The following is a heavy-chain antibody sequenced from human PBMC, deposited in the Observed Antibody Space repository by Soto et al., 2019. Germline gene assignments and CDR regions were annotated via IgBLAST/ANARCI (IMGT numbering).Heavy chain of an antibody. V-gene: IGHV3-48*03. CDR3: ARDSRNSYGLDV. J-gene: IGHJ6*02. CDR1: GFTLSSFE. CDR2: ISGSGSTI. Sequence: PGGSLGLSCAASGFTLSSFEMNWVRQAPGKGLEWVSYISGSGSTIYYADSVKGRFTTSRDNAKNSLYLQMNTLSAEDTALYYCARDSRNSYGLDVWGQGTTVTVSS.